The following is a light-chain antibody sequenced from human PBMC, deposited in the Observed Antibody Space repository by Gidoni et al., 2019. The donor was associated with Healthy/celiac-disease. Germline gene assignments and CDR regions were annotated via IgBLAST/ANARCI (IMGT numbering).Light chain of an antibody. CDR3: SSYTSSSTRDV. CDR2: DVS. V-gene: IGLV2-14*01. CDR1: SSDVGGYNY. Sequence: QSALTQPASVSGSPGQSITISCTGTSSDVGGYNYVSWYQQHPGKAPKLMIYDVSNRPSGVSNRFSGSKSCNTASLTISGLQAEDEADYYCSSYTSSSTRDVFGTGTKVTVL. J-gene: IGLJ1*01.